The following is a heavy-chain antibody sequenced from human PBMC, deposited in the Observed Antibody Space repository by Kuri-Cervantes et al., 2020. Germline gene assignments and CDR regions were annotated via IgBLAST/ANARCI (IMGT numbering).Heavy chain of an antibody. CDR2: IDWDDDK. CDR3: ARDYYDSSGNYFGDY. D-gene: IGHD3-22*01. J-gene: IGHJ4*02. Sequence: SGPTLVKPTQTLTLTCTFSGFSLSTSGMCVSWIRQPPGKALEWLARIDWDDDKYYSTSLKTRLTISKDTSKNQVVLTMTNMDPVDTATYYCARDYYDSSGNYFGDYWGQGTLVTVSS. CDR1: GFSLSTSGMC. V-gene: IGHV2-70*11.